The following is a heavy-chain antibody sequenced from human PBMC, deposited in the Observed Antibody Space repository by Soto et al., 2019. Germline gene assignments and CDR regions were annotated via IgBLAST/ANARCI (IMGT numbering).Heavy chain of an antibody. CDR1: GGSISSGGYS. CDR3: ARAVVRGVTTGYWFDP. D-gene: IGHD3-10*01. V-gene: IGHV4-30-2*01. Sequence: PSETLSLTCAVSGGSISSGGYSWSWIRQPPGKGLEWIGYIYHSGSTYYNPSLKSRVTISVDRSKNQFSLKLSSVTAADTAVYYCARAVVRGVTTGYWFDPWGQRTLVTVSS. CDR2: IYHSGST. J-gene: IGHJ5*02.